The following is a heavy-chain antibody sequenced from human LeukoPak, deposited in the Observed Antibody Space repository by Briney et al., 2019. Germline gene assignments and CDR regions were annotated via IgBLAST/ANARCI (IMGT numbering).Heavy chain of an antibody. CDR1: GFTFDDHA. CDR3: AKVTGTRVDP. Sequence: GGSLRLSCAASGFTFDDHAMHWVRQAPGKGLEWVSLISWDGDNRYYADSVKGRFTISRDNSKNSLYLQMNSLRGEDTALYYCAKVTGTRVDPWGQGTLVTVSS. J-gene: IGHJ5*02. D-gene: IGHD1-7*01. CDR2: ISWDGDNR. V-gene: IGHV3-43D*04.